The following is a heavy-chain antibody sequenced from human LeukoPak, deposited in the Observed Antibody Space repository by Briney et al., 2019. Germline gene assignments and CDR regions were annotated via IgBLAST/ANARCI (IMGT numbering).Heavy chain of an antibody. V-gene: IGHV1-46*01. Sequence: ASVKVSCKASGYTFTSYYMHLVRQAPGQGLEWMGIINPSGGSTSYAQKFQGRVTMTRDTSTSTVYMELSSLSSEDTAVYYCARDIYDSAFDIWGQGTMVTVSS. CDR1: GYTFTSYY. CDR2: INPSGGST. CDR3: ARDIYDSAFDI. D-gene: IGHD3-22*01. J-gene: IGHJ3*02.